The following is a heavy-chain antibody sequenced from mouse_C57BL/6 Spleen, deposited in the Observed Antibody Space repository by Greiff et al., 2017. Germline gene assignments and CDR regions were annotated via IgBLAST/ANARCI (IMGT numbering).Heavy chain of an antibody. CDR1: GYTFTEYT. V-gene: IGHV1-62-2*01. CDR3: ARHERGSQAMDY. J-gene: IGHJ4*01. Sequence: VKLMESGAELVKPGASVKLSCKASGYTFTEYTIHWVKQRSGQGLEWIGWFYPGSGSIKYNEKFKDQATLTADKSSSTVYMELSRLTSEDSAVYFCARHERGSQAMDYGGQGTSVTVSS. CDR2: FYPGSGSI. D-gene: IGHD3-2*02.